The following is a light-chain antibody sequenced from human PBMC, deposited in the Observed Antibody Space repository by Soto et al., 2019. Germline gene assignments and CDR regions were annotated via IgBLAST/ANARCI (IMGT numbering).Light chain of an antibody. Sequence: DLEMNQSPDSLAVSLGERAAINCESSQSVLYSSNNKNYLAWYQQRPGQSPRLLISWASTRESGVPDRFSGSGSGTDFTLTVSSLQAEDVAVYYCQQYYSIPVTFGGGTKVEIK. J-gene: IGKJ4*01. CDR3: QQYYSIPVT. CDR2: WAS. CDR1: QSVLYSSNNKNY. V-gene: IGKV4-1*01.